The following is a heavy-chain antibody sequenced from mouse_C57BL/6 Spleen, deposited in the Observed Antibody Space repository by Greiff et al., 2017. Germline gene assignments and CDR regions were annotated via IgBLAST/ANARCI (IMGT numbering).Heavy chain of an antibody. CDR1: GYSITSCYY. Sequence: VQLQQSGPGLVKPSPSLSLTCSVTGYSITSCYYWNWIRQFPGNKLEWIGYIRYDGRNNYNPSLKNRISFTRDPSTNQFFLKLKSVTTEDTATYYCSRDHYSNYEGFAYWGQGTLVTVSA. D-gene: IGHD2-5*01. CDR3: SRDHYSNYEGFAY. J-gene: IGHJ3*01. CDR2: IRYDGRN. V-gene: IGHV3-6*01.